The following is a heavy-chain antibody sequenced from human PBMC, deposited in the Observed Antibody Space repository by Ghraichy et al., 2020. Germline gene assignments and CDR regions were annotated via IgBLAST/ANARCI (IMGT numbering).Heavy chain of an antibody. CDR2: IYYSGST. CDR1: GGSISSSSYY. J-gene: IGHJ5*01. D-gene: IGHD6-13*01. Sequence: SETLSLTCTVSGGSISSSSYYWGWIRQPPGKGLEWIGSIYYSGSTYYNPSLKSRVTISVDTSKNQFSLKLSSVTAADTAVYYCASKTGGYSSSWYGSWGQGTLVTVSS. CDR3: ASKTGGYSSSWYGS. V-gene: IGHV4-39*01.